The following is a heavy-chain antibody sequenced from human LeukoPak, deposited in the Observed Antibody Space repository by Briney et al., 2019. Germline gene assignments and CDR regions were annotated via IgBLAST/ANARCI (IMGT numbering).Heavy chain of an antibody. CDR3: ARDFRGPLCGGDCYSSWYFDL. D-gene: IGHD2-21*02. CDR1: GFTFSSYW. V-gene: IGHV3-74*01. CDR2: INPDGSTK. Sequence: GGSLRPSCAASGFTFSSYWMHWVRQAPGKGLVWVSRINPDGSTKTYADSVKGRFTISRDNVKNTLYLQVNSLRAEDTAVYYCARDFRGPLCGGDCYSSWYFDLWGRGTLVSVSS. J-gene: IGHJ2*01.